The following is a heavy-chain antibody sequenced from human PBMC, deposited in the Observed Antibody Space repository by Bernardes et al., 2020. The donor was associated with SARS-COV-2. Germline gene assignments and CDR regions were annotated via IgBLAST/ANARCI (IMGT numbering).Heavy chain of an antibody. Sequence: GGSLRLSCAASGFTLNSYTMNWVRQAPGKGLEWVSYFNIGSGTKYYADSVKGRFTISRDNAKNSLYLQMNSLRDEDTAVYYCARGLKWERLHFDSWGQGTLVTVSS. V-gene: IGHV3-48*02. J-gene: IGHJ4*02. CDR1: GFTLNSYT. CDR2: FNIGSGTK. CDR3: ARGLKWERLHFDS. D-gene: IGHD4-4*01.